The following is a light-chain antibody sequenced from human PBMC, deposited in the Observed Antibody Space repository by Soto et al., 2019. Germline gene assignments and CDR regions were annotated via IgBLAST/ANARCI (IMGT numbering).Light chain of an antibody. CDR1: LTVNSSY. J-gene: IGKJ1*01. Sequence: EIVLTQSPGTLSLSPGERATLSCRASLTVNSSYLAWYQQKPGQPPRLLIFGATSRATGIPDRFRGSGSGADFTLTITSREPEDFAVYFCLQYRSSPRTFGQGTKV. V-gene: IGKV3-20*01. CDR2: GAT. CDR3: LQYRSSPRT.